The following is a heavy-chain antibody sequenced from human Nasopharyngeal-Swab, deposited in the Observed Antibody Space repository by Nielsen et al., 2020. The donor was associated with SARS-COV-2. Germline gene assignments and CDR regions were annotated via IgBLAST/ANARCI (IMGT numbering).Heavy chain of an antibody. CDR3: TTGGRWELRPIDY. V-gene: IGHV3-15*01. D-gene: IGHD1-26*01. CDR1: GFTFSNAW. J-gene: IGHJ4*02. CDR2: IKSKTDGGTT. Sequence: GESLKISCAASGFTFSNAWMSWVRQAPGKGLEWVGRIKSKTDGGTTDYAAPVKGRFTISRDDSKNTLYLRMNSLKTEDTAVYYCTTGGRWELRPIDYWGQGTLVTVSS.